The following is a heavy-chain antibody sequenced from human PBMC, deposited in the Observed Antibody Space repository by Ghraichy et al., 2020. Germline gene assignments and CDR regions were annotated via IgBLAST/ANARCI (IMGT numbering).Heavy chain of an antibody. CDR1: GFTFSNFG. CDR2: IQHDGRNK. J-gene: IGHJ4*02. Sequence: GGSLRLSCVASGFTFSNFGMQWVRQAPGKGLEWVAYIQHDGRNKYYADSVKGRFTISRDNSKNTLYLQMNSLRAEDTAVYYCAKGGSELRCFDYWGQGTLVTVSS. V-gene: IGHV3-30*02. CDR3: AKGGSELRCFDY. D-gene: IGHD3-3*01.